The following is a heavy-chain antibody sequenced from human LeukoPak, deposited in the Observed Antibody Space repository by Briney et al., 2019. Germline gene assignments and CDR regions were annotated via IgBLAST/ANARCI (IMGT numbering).Heavy chain of an antibody. J-gene: IGHJ4*02. CDR1: IGSISSYY. Sequence: SETLSLTCTVSIGSISSYYWNWIRQPPGKGLEWIGYIYYSGSTNYNPSLKSRVTISVDTSKNQFSLKLSSVTAADTAVYYCARHGTISSESYFDYWGQGALVTVSS. V-gene: IGHV4-59*01. D-gene: IGHD1-14*01. CDR3: ARHGTISSESYFDY. CDR2: IYYSGST.